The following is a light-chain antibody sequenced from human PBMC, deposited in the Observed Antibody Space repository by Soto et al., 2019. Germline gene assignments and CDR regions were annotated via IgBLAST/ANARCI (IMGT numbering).Light chain of an antibody. Sequence: EMVLTRSPGTLSLSPGERVTLSCRASQAVNNNYLAWYQQIPGQAPRLLIYGASNRATGFPGRFGGSGSGTDFTLTISRLEPEDVAMYYCQQYGSSPVTFGGGTKVHIK. CDR3: QQYGSSPVT. J-gene: IGKJ4*01. CDR1: QAVNNNY. CDR2: GAS. V-gene: IGKV3-20*01.